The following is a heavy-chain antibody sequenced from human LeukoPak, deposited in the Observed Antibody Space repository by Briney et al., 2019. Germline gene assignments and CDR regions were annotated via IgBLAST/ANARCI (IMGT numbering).Heavy chain of an antibody. CDR1: GYTFTGYY. CDR2: INPNSGGT. CDR3: ASQYCSSTSCYLNWFDP. V-gene: IGHV1-2*06. D-gene: IGHD2-2*01. Sequence: ASVKVSCNASGYTFTGYYMHWVRQAPGQGLEWMGRINPNSGGTNYAQKFQGRVTMTRDTSITTAYMELSRLRSDDTAVYYCASQYCSSTSCYLNWFDPWGQGTLVTVSS. J-gene: IGHJ5*02.